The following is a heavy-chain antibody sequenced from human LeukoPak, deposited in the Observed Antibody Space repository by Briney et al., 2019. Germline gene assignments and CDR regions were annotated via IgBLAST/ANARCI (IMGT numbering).Heavy chain of an antibody. V-gene: IGHV3-74*01. CDR3: VSFYETY. D-gene: IGHD2/OR15-2a*01. Sequence: PGGSLRLSCAASGKYWMHWVRQVPGKGLVWVSHINSDGSWTSYADSVKGRFTISKDNAKNTVYLQMNSLRAEDTAVYYCVSFYETYWGRGTLVTVSS. CDR1: GKYW. J-gene: IGHJ4*02. CDR2: INSDGSWT.